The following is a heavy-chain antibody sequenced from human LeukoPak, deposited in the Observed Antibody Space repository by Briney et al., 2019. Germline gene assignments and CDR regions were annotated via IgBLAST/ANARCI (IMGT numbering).Heavy chain of an antibody. CDR1: GGTFSSYA. Sequence: ASVKVSCKASGGTFSSYAISWVRQAPGQGLEWMGGIIPIFGTANYAQKFQGRVTITADESTSTAYMELSSLRSEDTAVYYCARDQGIVVVPAARDYYYYGMDVWGQGTTVTASS. CDR3: ARDQGIVVVPAARDYYYYGMDV. J-gene: IGHJ6*02. V-gene: IGHV1-69*13. CDR2: IIPIFGTA. D-gene: IGHD2-2*01.